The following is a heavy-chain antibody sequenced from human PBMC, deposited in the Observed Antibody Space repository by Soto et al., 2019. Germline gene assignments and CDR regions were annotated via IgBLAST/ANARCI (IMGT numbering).Heavy chain of an antibody. CDR3: ARGVEWEPLNY. CDR1: GYTFTSYG. Sequence: QVQLVQAGAEVKKPGASVKVSCKASGYTFTSYGISWVRQAPGQGLEWMRGISADNGNTNYEEKLQGRGTLPTETPTSTGYMELRRLRSDDTAVYYCARGVEWEPLNYWGQGTLVTVSS. V-gene: IGHV1-18*01. D-gene: IGHD1-26*01. CDR2: ISADNGNT. J-gene: IGHJ4*02.